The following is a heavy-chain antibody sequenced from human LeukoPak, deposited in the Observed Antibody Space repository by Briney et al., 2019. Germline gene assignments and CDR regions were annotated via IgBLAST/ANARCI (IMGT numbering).Heavy chain of an antibody. D-gene: IGHD3-10*01. CDR1: GFTFSSYW. CDR2: IKQDSSER. Sequence: PGGSLRLSCAASGFTFSSYWMTWVRQAPGRGLEWVANIKQDSSERHYVDSVKGRFTISRDNANNSLYLQMNSLRGEDTAVYYCARGFRGANWFDPWGQGTLVTVSS. CDR3: ARGFRGANWFDP. J-gene: IGHJ5*02. V-gene: IGHV3-7*04.